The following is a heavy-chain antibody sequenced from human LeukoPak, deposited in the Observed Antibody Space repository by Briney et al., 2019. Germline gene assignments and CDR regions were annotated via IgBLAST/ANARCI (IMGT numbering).Heavy chain of an antibody. D-gene: IGHD2-15*01. Sequence: SETLSLTCTVSGGSISNYYWSWIRQPPGKGLEWIGYIYYSGSTKYNPSLKSRVTISVDTSKNQFSLRLSSVTAADTAVYYCARNSCPSGSCYDNRGYFDYWGQGTLVTVSS. J-gene: IGHJ4*02. CDR1: GGSISNYY. V-gene: IGHV4-59*08. CDR2: IYYSGST. CDR3: ARNSCPSGSCYDNRGYFDY.